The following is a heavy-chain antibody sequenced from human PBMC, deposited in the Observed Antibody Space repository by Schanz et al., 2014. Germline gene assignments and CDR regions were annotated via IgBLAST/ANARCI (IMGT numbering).Heavy chain of an antibody. CDR3: AREIESSMIRGVID. V-gene: IGHV4-4*02. CDR1: GFSFTTYS. CDR2: IYHGGTT. J-gene: IGHJ4*02. Sequence: VQLVESGGGLVQPGGSLRLSCVASGFSFTTYSMSWVRQPPGKGLEWIGVIYHGGTTIYNPSLESRVTISVDKSKNQFSVRLTSVTAADTAVYYCAREIESSMIRGVIDWGQGTLVTVSS. D-gene: IGHD3-10*01.